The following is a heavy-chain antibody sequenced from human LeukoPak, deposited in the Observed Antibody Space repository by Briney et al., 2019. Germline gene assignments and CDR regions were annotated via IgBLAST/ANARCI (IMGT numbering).Heavy chain of an antibody. D-gene: IGHD3-10*01. J-gene: IGHJ5*02. V-gene: IGHV4-39*02. CDR3: VREGSYRRGNWFDP. CDR2: IYYSGST. CDR1: GVSLSSSSYY. Sequence: PSETLSLTCTVSGVSLSSSSYYWGWIRQPPGKGLEWIGSIYYSGSTYYNPSLKSRVTISVDTSKNQFSLKLSSVVAADTAVYYYVREGSYRRGNWFDPWGQGTLVTVSS.